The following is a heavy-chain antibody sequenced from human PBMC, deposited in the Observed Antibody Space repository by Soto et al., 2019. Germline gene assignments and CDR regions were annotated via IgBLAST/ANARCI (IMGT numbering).Heavy chain of an antibody. D-gene: IGHD3-3*01. J-gene: IGHJ5*02. CDR2: ISYSGST. CDR3: ARDVGLQHDTGYYDFWSGKNNWFDP. Sequence: PSETLSLTCTVSGGSISGHYWSWIGQPPGKGLQYIGYISYSGSTNYNPSLKSRVTISVDTSNNQSSLRLSSVTAADTAVYYCARDVGLQHDTGYYDFWSGKNNWFDPWGQGTLVTVSS. CDR1: GGSISGHY. V-gene: IGHV4-59*11.